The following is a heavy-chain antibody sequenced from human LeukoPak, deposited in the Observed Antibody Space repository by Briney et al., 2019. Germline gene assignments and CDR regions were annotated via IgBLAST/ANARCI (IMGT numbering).Heavy chain of an antibody. J-gene: IGHJ4*02. CDR2: IRYDGSNK. V-gene: IGHV3-30*02. Sequence: GGSLRLSCAASGFTFSSYGMHWVRQAPGKGLEWVAFIRYDGSNKYYADSVKGRFTISRDNAKNPLFLQMNSLRAEDTATYYCTRDFGSGVVVTAIVDWGQGTLVTVSS. CDR3: TRDFGSGVVVTAIVD. CDR1: GFTFSSYG. D-gene: IGHD2-21*02.